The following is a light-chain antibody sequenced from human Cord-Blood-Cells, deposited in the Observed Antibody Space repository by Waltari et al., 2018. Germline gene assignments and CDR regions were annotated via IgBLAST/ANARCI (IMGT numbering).Light chain of an antibody. CDR1: SPNIGAGYD. CDR2: GNS. J-gene: IGLJ3*02. V-gene: IGLV1-40*01. CDR3: QSYDSSLSGWV. Sequence: QSVLPHPPSVSGAPGQRVPLSCTGRSPNIGAGYDVPRYQQPPGTAPKLLIYGNSNRPSGVPDRFSGSKSGTSASLAITGLQAEDEADYYCQSYDSSLSGWVFGGGTKLTVL.